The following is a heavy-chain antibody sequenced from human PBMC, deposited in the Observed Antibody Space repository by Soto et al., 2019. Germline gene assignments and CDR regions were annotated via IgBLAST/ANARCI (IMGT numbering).Heavy chain of an antibody. Sequence: GWSLRLSCSASVFTVSSNYMSWFRQAPGKGLEWVSVIYSGGSTYYADSVKGRFTISRDNSKNTLYLQMNSLRAEDTAVYYCARAARDSSGYYYSTFDYWGQGTLVTVSS. V-gene: IGHV3-53*01. J-gene: IGHJ4*02. D-gene: IGHD3-22*01. CDR1: VFTVSSNY. CDR3: ARAARDSSGYYYSTFDY. CDR2: IYSGGST.